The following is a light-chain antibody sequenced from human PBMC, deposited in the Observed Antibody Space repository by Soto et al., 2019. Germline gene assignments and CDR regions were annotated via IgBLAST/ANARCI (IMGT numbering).Light chain of an antibody. CDR3: LQHNSYPLT. Sequence: DIQMTQSPSSLSASVGDRVTITCRASQGIRNGLGWYQQKPGKAPKRLIYAASSLQSGAPSRFSGSGSGTEFTLTISSLQPEDSATYYCLQHNSYPLTFGGGTKVEIK. CDR1: QGIRNG. J-gene: IGKJ4*01. CDR2: AAS. V-gene: IGKV1-17*01.